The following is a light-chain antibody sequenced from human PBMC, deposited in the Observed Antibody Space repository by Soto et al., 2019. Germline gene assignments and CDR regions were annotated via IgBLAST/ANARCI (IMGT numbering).Light chain of an antibody. Sequence: QSALTQPASVSGSPGQSITISCTGTSSDVGGYNYVSWYQQHPGKAPKLMIYDVSNRPSGVSNRFSGSKSGNTASLTNSGLQAEDEADYYCSSYTSSSTLVVFGGGTKLTAL. CDR2: DVS. CDR1: SSDVGGYNY. CDR3: SSYTSSSTLVV. J-gene: IGLJ2*01. V-gene: IGLV2-14*01.